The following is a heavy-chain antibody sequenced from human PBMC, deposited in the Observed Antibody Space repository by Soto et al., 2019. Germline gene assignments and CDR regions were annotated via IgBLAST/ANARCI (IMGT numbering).Heavy chain of an antibody. J-gene: IGHJ5*02. CDR2: IYYSGST. CDR1: GGSISSSSYY. D-gene: IGHD4-4*01. Sequence: SETLSLTCTVSGGSISSSSYYWGWIRQPPGKGLEWIGSIYYSGSTYYNPSLKSRVTISVDTSKNQFSLKLSSVTAADTAVYYCARHSQVYSNYASFELDAWAQHTLLPISS. CDR3: ARHSQVYSNYASFELDA. V-gene: IGHV4-39*01.